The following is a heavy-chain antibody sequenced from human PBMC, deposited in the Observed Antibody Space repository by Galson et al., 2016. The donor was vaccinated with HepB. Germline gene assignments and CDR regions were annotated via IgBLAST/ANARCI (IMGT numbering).Heavy chain of an antibody. J-gene: IGHJ4*02. D-gene: IGHD3/OR15-3a*01. CDR3: VKYVGLDGFDY. CDR2: INAGGNNR. V-gene: IGHV3-23*01. Sequence: SLRLSCAASGFTFSTYPMGWVRQAPGKGPEWASGINAGGNNRYYSDSVKGRFAISRANSKNTLYLQLDNLRGEDTAVYYCVKYVGLDGFDYWGQGTLVIVSS. CDR1: GFTFSTYP.